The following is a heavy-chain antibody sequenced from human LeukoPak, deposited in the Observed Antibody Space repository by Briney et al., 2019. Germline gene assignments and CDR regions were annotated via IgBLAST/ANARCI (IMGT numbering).Heavy chain of an antibody. CDR2: ISAYNGNT. J-gene: IGHJ4*02. CDR1: GYTFTSYG. V-gene: IGHV1-18*01. CDR3: ASGVSIFGVVYPPFDY. Sequence: ASVKVSCKASGYTFTSYGISWVRQAPGQELEWMGWISAYNGNTNYAQKLQGRVTMTTDTSTSTAYMELRSLRSDDTAVYYCASGVSIFGVVYPPFDYWGQGTLVTVSS. D-gene: IGHD3-3*01.